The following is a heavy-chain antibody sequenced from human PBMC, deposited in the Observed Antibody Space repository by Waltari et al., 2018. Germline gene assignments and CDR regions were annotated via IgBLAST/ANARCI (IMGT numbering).Heavy chain of an antibody. V-gene: IGHV3-7*03. J-gene: IGHJ6*02. CDR2: IKQDGSEK. CDR3: ARDPPIEYSSSYGMDV. CDR1: GLTFSSYW. D-gene: IGHD6-6*01. Sequence: EVQLVESGGGLVQPGGSLRLSCAASGLTFSSYWMTWVRQAPGKGLEWVANIKQDGSEKYYVDSVKGRFTITRDNSKNTLYLQMNSLRAEDTAVYYCARDPPIEYSSSYGMDVWGQGTTVTVSS.